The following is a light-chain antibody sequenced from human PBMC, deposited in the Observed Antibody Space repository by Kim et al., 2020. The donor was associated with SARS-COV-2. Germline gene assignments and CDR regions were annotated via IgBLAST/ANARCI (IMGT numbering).Light chain of an antibody. Sequence: QSVLTQPPSVSGAPGQRVTISCTGSSSNIGTGYDVHWYQQVPGTAPKFLIYGNSNRPSGVPDRFSGSKSGASASLVITGLQAEDEADYYCQSYDTRLSGYVFGTGTKVTVL. CDR3: QSYDTRLSGYV. J-gene: IGLJ1*01. CDR2: GNS. CDR1: SSNIGTGYD. V-gene: IGLV1-40*01.